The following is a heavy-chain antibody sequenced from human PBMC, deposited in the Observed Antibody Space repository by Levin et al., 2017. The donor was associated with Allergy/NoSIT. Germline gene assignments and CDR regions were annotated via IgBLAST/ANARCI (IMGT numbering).Heavy chain of an antibody. V-gene: IGHV5-51*01. Sequence: GESLKISCLVSGYSFTSYWIGWVRQMPGKGLEWMGIIYPGDSDTRYSPSFQGQVTISADNSISTVYLQGSSLKASDTAIYYCARRGTRDYYYYMDVWGKGTTVTVSS. CDR1: GYSFTSYW. CDR2: IYPGDSDT. J-gene: IGHJ6*03. CDR3: ARRGTRDYYYYMDV. D-gene: IGHD1-1*01.